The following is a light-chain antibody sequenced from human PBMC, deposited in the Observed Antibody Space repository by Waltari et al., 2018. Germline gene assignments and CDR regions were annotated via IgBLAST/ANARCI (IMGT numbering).Light chain of an antibody. Sequence: EIVLTQSPATLSLSPGERATLSCRASQSVSSIYLAWYQQKPGQAPRLLIYGASSRATGIPDRFSVSGSGTDFTLTISRLEPEDFAVYYCQQYGSSLFTFGGGTKVEIK. CDR3: QQYGSSLFT. CDR1: QSVSSIY. CDR2: GAS. V-gene: IGKV3-20*01. J-gene: IGKJ4*01.